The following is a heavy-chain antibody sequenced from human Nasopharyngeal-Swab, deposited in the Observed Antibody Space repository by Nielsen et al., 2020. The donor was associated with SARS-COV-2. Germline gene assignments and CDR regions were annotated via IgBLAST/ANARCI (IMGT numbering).Heavy chain of an antibody. D-gene: IGHD6-25*01. CDR2: ISAYNGRT. J-gene: IGHJ4*02. Sequence: WVRQAHGQGLEWMGWISAYNGRTYYAQKFQGRVTMTTDTSTSTAYMDLRSLRSDDTAVYYCARDPRGPDYWGQGTLVTVSS. V-gene: IGHV1-18*01. CDR3: ARDPRGPDY.